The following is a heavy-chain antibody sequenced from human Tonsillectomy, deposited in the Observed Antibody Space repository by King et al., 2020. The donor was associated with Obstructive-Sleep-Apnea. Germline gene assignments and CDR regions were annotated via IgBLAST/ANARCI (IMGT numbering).Heavy chain of an antibody. CDR2: ISPYNGNT. D-gene: IGHD1-14*01. J-gene: IGHJ6*02. CDR3: ARDDRKNYYYYGMDV. CDR1: GYTFTSSG. V-gene: IGHV1-18*04. Sequence: VQLVQSGAEVKKPGASVKVSCKASGYTFTSSGITWGRQAPGQGLEWMGWISPYNGNTNYVHRLQGRVTMTTDTSTSTAHMGLRSLRSDDTAVYYCARDDRKNYYYYGMDVWGQGTTVTVSS.